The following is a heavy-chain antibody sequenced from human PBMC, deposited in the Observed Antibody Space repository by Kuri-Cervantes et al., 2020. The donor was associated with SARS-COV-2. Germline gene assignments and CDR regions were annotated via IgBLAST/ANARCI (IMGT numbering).Heavy chain of an antibody. CDR1: VFTFSNYW. CDR3: ARDQTGDSAVGAAFDI. CDR2: ISSSSSYI. D-gene: IGHD4-17*01. Sequence: LSLTCAASVFTFSNYWMNWVRQAQGKGLEWVSSISSSSSYIYYADSVKGRFTISRDNAKDSLYLQMNSLRAEDTAVYYCARDQTGDSAVGAAFDIWGQGTMVTVSS. V-gene: IGHV3-21*01. J-gene: IGHJ3*02.